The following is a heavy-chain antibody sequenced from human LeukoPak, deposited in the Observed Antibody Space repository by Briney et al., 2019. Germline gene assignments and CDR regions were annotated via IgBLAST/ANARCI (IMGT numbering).Heavy chain of an antibody. D-gene: IGHD2-8*01. CDR1: GFTFSSYG. Sequence: GGSLRLSCAASGFTFSSYGMHWVRQAPGKGLEWVAFIRYDESNKYYADSVKGRFTISRDNSKNTLYLQMNSLRAEDTAVYYCAKAEMGAFDIWGQGTMVTVSS. V-gene: IGHV3-30*02. J-gene: IGHJ3*02. CDR2: IRYDESNK. CDR3: AKAEMGAFDI.